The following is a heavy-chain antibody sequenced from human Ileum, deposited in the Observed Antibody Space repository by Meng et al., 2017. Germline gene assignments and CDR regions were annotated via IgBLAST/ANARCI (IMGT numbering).Heavy chain of an antibody. V-gene: IGHV3-23*01. D-gene: IGHD3-16*01. CDR2: IDISGDTT. J-gene: IGHJ4*02. CDR1: GLTFSTSA. CDR3: AKEIRPNDY. Sequence: GESLKISCAVSGLTFSTSAMSWVRQAPGKGLEWVSAIDISGDTTSYADSVKGRFTISRDNSKNTVYLQMNNLRAQDTAIYYCAKEIRPNDYWGQGTLVTVSS.